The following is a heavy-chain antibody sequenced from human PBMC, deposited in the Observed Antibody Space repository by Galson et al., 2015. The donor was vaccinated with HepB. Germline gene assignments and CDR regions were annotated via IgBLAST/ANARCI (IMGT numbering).Heavy chain of an antibody. Sequence: SLRLSCAASGFTFTRYAMTWVRQAPGKGLEWVSSITRSGANTYYTDPVKGRFTISRDNSRNTLLLKVNSLRAKDTSEYYCAKDGIMLANNPYQLHFWGQGTLVSVSS. V-gene: IGHV3-23*01. CDR2: ITRSGANT. J-gene: IGHJ4*02. CDR1: GFTFTRYA. CDR3: AKDGIMLANNPYQLHF. D-gene: IGHD2-15*01.